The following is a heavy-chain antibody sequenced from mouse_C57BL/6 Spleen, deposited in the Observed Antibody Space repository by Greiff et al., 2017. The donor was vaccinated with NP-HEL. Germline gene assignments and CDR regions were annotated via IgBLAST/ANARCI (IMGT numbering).Heavy chain of an antibody. D-gene: IGHD2-2*01. V-gene: IGHV1-82*01. J-gene: IGHJ2*01. CDR2: IYPGDGDT. Sequence: VKLQESGPELVKPGASVKISCKASGYAFSSSWMNWVKQRPGKGLEWIGRIYPGDGDTNYNGKFKGKATLTADKSSSTAYMQLSSLTSEDSAVYFCARSGGYRNYFDYWGQGTTLTVSS. CDR1: GYAFSSSW. CDR3: ARSGGYRNYFDY.